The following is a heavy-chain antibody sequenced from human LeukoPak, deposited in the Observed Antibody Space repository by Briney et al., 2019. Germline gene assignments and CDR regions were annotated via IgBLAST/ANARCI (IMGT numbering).Heavy chain of an antibody. CDR1: GYTFTSYG. Sequence: PGASVKVSCKASGYTFTSYGIGWVRQAPGQGLEWMGWISAYNGNTNYAQKLQGRVTMTTDTSTSTAYMELRSLRSDDTAVYYCARLWAWASVCSGGSRYSDYWGQGTLVTVSS. J-gene: IGHJ4*02. CDR3: ARLWAWASVCSGGSRYSDY. D-gene: IGHD2-15*01. CDR2: ISAYNGNT. V-gene: IGHV1-18*01.